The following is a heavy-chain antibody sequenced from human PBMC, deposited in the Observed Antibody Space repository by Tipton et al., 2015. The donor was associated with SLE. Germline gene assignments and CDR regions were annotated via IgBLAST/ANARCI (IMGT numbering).Heavy chain of an antibody. CDR3: ASENYYDSSGPSPYFDY. CDR2: IIPIFGTA. CDR1: GGTFSSYA. Sequence: QSGAEVKKPGSSVKVSCKASGGTFSSYAISWVRQAPGQGLEWMGGIIPIFGTANYAQKFQGRVTITTDESTSTAYMELSSLRSEDTAVYYCASENYYDSSGPSPYFDYWGQGTLVTVSS. V-gene: IGHV1-69*05. J-gene: IGHJ4*02. D-gene: IGHD3-22*01.